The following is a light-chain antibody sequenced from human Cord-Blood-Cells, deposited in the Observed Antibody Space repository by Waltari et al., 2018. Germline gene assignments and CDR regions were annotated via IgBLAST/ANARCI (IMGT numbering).Light chain of an antibody. J-gene: IGKJ1*01. CDR1: QSVSSSY. Sequence: EIVLTQSPGTLSLSPGDSATLSCRASQSVSSSYLAWYQQKPGQAPRLLIYGASSRATGIPDRFSGSGSGTDFTLTISRLEPEDFAVYYCQQYGSSPPWTFGQGTKVEIK. CDR2: GAS. CDR3: QQYGSSPPWT. V-gene: IGKV3-20*01.